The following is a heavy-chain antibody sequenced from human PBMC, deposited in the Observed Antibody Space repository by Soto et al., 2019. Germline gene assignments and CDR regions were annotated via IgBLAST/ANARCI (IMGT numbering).Heavy chain of an antibody. CDR3: ARKSRPEYSSGCYYLQD. D-gene: IGHD6-19*01. J-gene: IGHJ4*02. Sequence: LRLSCSPSGFTFIDYYMGWFRQAPGKGLECVSYITSSDTIIYYADSVKGRFTISRDNAKNSFYLQMNSLRAEDTALYYCARKSRPEYSSGCYYLQDLGQGTRDTVSA. CDR2: ITSSDTII. V-gene: IGHV3-11*01. CDR1: GFTFIDYY.